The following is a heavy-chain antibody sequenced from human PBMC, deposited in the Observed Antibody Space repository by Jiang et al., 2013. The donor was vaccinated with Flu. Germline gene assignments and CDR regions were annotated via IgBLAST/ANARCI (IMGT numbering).Heavy chain of an antibody. Sequence: ETLSLTCAVYGGSFSGYYWSWIRPAPTGRGLEWIGEINHSGSTNYNPSLKSRVTISVDTSKNQFSLKLSSVTAADTAVYYCARVATPYWGQGTLVTVSS. CDR2: INHSGST. V-gene: IGHV4-34*01. J-gene: IGHJ4*02. CDR3: ARVATPY. CDR1: GGSFSGYY. D-gene: IGHD2-15*01.